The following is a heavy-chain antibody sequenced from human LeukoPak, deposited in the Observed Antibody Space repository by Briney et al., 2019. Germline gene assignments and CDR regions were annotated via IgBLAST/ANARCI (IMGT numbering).Heavy chain of an antibody. CDR1: GFNLNSYA. Sequence: GGSLSLFCAVSGFNLNSYAMHWVRQAPGKGLEWVAVIRHDETNSFYAGSVQGRFTISKDTSKKLLYLQMNSLRVEDTAVYYCAKEYTPSSPLGELDSWGQGTVVPVSS. D-gene: IGHD6-6*01. V-gene: IGHV3-30*02. J-gene: IGHJ4*02. CDR2: IRHDETNS. CDR3: AKEYTPSSPLGELDS.